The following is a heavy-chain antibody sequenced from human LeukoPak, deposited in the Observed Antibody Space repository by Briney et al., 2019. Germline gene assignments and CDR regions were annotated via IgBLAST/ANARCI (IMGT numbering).Heavy chain of an antibody. V-gene: IGHV4-4*02. CDR1: GGSVSSTNW. D-gene: IGHD6-6*01. J-gene: IGHJ6*03. Sequence: SETLSLTCAVSGGSVSSTNWWNWVRQPPGKGLEWIGEIYHSGSTNYNPSLKSRVTISVDKSKNQFSLSLSSVTAADTAFYYCARRAYSSSPHYYYYMDVWGKGTTVTVSS. CDR2: IYHSGST. CDR3: ARRAYSSSPHYYYYMDV.